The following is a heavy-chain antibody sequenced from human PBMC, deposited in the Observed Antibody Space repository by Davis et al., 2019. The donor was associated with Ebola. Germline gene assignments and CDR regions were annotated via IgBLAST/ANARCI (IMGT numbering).Heavy chain of an antibody. J-gene: IGHJ6*03. Sequence: ASVKVSCKASGYTFTGYYMHWVRQAPGQGLEWMGWINPNSGGTNYAQKFQGRVTMTRDTSISTAYMELSRLRSDDTAVYYCAREGGPPDYYDSSGYYSNHLGYLDVWGKGTTVTVSS. CDR3: AREGGPPDYYDSSGYYSNHLGYLDV. D-gene: IGHD3-22*01. CDR1: GYTFTGYY. V-gene: IGHV1-2*02. CDR2: INPNSGGT.